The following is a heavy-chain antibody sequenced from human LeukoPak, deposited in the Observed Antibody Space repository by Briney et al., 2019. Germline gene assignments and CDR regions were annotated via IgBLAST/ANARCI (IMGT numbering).Heavy chain of an antibody. V-gene: IGHV4-34*01. J-gene: IGHJ4*02. D-gene: IGHD3-10*01. CDR3: ARGQFHGMVRGVIDY. CDR2: INHSGST. Sequence: SETLSLTCAVYGGSFSGYYWSWIRQPPGKGLEWIGEINHSGSTNYNPSLKSRVTISVDTSKNQFSLKLSSVTAADTAVYYCARGQFHGMVRGVIDYWGRGTLVSVSS. CDR1: GGSFSGYY.